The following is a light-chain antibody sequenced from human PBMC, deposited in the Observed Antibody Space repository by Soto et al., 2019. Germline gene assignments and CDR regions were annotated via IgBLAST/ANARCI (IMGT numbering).Light chain of an antibody. J-gene: IGKJ5*01. CDR3: QQRSNWPLPIT. Sequence: EIVLTQSPATLSLSPGERATLSCRASQSVSSYLAWYQQKPGQAPRLLIYDASNRATGIPARFSGSGSGTDFTLTISSLEPEGFAVYYCQQRSNWPLPITFGQGTRLEIK. CDR1: QSVSSY. CDR2: DAS. V-gene: IGKV3-11*01.